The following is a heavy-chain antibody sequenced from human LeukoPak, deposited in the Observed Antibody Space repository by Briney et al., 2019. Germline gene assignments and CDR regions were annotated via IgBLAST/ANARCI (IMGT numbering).Heavy chain of an antibody. CDR2: MSAYNGNT. CDR1: GYTFTSYG. Sequence: ASGKVSRKASGYTFTSYGISWVRQAPGQGLEWLGWMSAYNGNTNYAQKLQGRVTMTTATSTSTAYMELRSLRSDNTALYYGPRAQWFGEFLVMGYFDYWGQGTLVTVSS. V-gene: IGHV1-18*01. D-gene: IGHD3-10*01. CDR3: PRAQWFGEFLVMGYFDY. J-gene: IGHJ4*02.